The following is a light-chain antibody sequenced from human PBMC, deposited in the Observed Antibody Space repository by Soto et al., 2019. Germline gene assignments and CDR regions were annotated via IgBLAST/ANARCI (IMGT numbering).Light chain of an antibody. J-gene: IGLJ2*01. CDR2: SNN. CDR1: SSNIGSNS. Sequence: QSVLTQPPSASGTPGQRVTISCSGSSSNIGSNSANWYQQLPGTAPKLLISSNNQRPSGVPARFSGSKSGTSASLAISGLHSEDEADYYCATWDDSLNGVLFGGGTKLTVL. V-gene: IGLV1-44*01. CDR3: ATWDDSLNGVL.